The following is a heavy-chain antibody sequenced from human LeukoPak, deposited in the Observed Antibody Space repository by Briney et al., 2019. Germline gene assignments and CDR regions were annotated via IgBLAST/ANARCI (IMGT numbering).Heavy chain of an antibody. CDR3: ARSLGITFGGVIATENWFDP. Sequence: ASVKVSCKASGYTFTGYYMHWVRQAPGQGLEWMGWINPNSGGTNYAQKFQGWVTMTRDTSISTAYMELSRLRSDDTAVYYCARSLGITFGGVIATENWFDPWGQGTLVTVSS. D-gene: IGHD3-16*02. J-gene: IGHJ5*02. V-gene: IGHV1-2*04. CDR2: INPNSGGT. CDR1: GYTFTGYY.